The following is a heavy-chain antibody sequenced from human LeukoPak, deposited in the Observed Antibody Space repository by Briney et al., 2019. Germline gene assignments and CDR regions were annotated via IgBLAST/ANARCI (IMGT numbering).Heavy chain of an antibody. D-gene: IGHD6-19*01. CDR2: IVVGSGNT. V-gene: IGHV1-58*02. CDR1: GFTFTSSA. CDR3: AADLAVAGHEFDY. J-gene: IGHJ4*02. Sequence: SVKVSCKASGFTFTSSAMQWVRQARGQRLEWIGWIVVGSGNTNYAQKFQERVTITRDMSTSTAYMELSSLRSEDTAVYYCAADLAVAGHEFDYWGQGTLVTVSS.